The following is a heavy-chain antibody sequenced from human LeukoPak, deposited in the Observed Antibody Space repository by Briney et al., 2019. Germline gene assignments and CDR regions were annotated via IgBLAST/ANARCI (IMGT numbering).Heavy chain of an antibody. CDR2: IYYSGST. CDR3: ARRLCSSTSCYFGY. CDR1: GGYISSYY. D-gene: IGHD2-2*01. J-gene: IGHJ4*02. V-gene: IGHV4-59*01. Sequence: SETLSLTCTVSGGYISSYYWSWIRQPPGKGLERIGYIYYSGSTNYNPSLKSRVTISVDTSKNQFPLKLSSVTAADTAVYYCARRLCSSTSCYFGYWGQGTLVTVYS.